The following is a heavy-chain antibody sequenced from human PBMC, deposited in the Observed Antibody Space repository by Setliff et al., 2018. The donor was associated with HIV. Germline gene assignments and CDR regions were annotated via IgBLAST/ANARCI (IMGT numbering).Heavy chain of an antibody. V-gene: IGHV1-2*02. CDR2: INPNSGGT. Sequence: GASVKVSCKASGYTFTGYYMHWVRQAPGQGLEWMGWINPNSGGTTYEQKFQGRVTMTRDTSISTAYMELRSLRSDDTAVYYCARVVVRGVTFIAEYFQQWGQGTQVTVSS. CDR3: ARVVVRGVTFIAEYFQQ. J-gene: IGHJ1*01. CDR1: GYTFTGYY. D-gene: IGHD3-10*01.